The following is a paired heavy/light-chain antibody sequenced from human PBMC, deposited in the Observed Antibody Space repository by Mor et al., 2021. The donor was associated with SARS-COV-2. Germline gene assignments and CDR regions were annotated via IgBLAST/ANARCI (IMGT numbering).Heavy chain of an antibody. D-gene: IGHD1-1*01. V-gene: IGHV6-1*01. Sequence: QVQLQQSGPGLVKPSQTLSLTCAISGDSVSSNSAAWTWIRQSPSRGLEWLGRTYYRTKWNNDYEVSVKSRININADTSKNQFSLQLNSVTPEDTAVYYCARYNWNDGRNFDYWGQGTLVTVSS. J-gene: IGHJ4*02. CDR2: TYYRTKWNN. CDR3: ARYNWNDGRNFDY. CDR1: GDSVSSNSAA.
Light chain of an antibody. CDR3: QQSYDTPLT. J-gene: IGKJ4*01. CDR2: AAS. V-gene: IGKV1-39*01. CDR1: QSISRY. Sequence: DIQMTQSPSSLSGSVGDRVTITCRASQSISRYLNWYQQKRGKAPKVLIYAASSLQSGVPSRFSGSGSGTDFTLTISSLQPEDFATYYCQQSYDTPLTFGGGTKVEIK.